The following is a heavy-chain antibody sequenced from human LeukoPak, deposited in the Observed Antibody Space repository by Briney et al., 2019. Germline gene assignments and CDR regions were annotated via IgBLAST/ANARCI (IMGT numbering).Heavy chain of an antibody. CDR1: GYTFTGYY. V-gene: IGHV1-2*02. CDR2: INPNSGGT. Sequence: ASVKVSCKASGYTFTGYYMHWVRQAPGQGLEWMGWINPNSGGTNYAQKFQGRVTMTRDTSISTAYMELSRLRSDDTAVYYCATTPIFLEWLENIFDYWGQGTLVTVSS. J-gene: IGHJ4*02. D-gene: IGHD3-3*01. CDR3: ATTPIFLEWLENIFDY.